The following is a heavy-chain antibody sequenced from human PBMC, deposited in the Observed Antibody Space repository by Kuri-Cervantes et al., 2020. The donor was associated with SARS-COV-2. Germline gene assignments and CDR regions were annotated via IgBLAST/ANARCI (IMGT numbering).Heavy chain of an antibody. D-gene: IGHD3-3*01. V-gene: IGHV4-30-2*01. CDR2: IYQSGGT. CDR1: GGSISSGGYS. CDR3: GRGGDYDYSSGYSQYAQH. Sequence: SCEVSGGSISSGGYSWAWIRQPPGKGLEWIGYIYQSGGTYYNPSLKSRVIISVDRSKNQFSLKLESVTAADTAVYYCGRGGDYDYSSGYSQYAQHWGQGTQVTVSS. J-gene: IGHJ1*01.